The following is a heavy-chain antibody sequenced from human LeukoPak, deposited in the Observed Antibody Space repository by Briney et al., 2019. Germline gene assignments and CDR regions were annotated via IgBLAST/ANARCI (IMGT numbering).Heavy chain of an antibody. D-gene: IGHD3-10*01. CDR1: GLTFGDYA. V-gene: IGHV3-49*04. CDR3: SRSDYYGSGSYHQYYYGMDV. J-gene: IGHJ6*02. Sequence: GGSLRLSCTGSGLTFGDYALTWVRQAPGKGVEWVGFIRSNPYGGTTEYAASVTGRFPISRDYLKSIAYLQMNSLKTEDSAVYYCSRSDYYGSGSYHQYYYGMDVWGQGTTVTVSS. CDR2: IRSNPYGGTT.